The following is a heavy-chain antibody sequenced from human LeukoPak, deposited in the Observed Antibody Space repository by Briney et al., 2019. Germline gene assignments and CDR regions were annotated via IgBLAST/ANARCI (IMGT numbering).Heavy chain of an antibody. CDR3: AKDRYYGSGSYYAYYYYGMDV. V-gene: IGHV3-23*01. Sequence: GRSLRLSCAASGFIFTSYAMSWVRQAPGKGLEWVSAISGSGGSTYYADSVKGRFTISRDNSKNTLYLQMNSLRAEDTAVYYCAKDRYYGSGSYYAYYYYGMDVWGQGTTVTVSS. CDR1: GFIFTSYA. CDR2: ISGSGGST. D-gene: IGHD3-10*01. J-gene: IGHJ6*02.